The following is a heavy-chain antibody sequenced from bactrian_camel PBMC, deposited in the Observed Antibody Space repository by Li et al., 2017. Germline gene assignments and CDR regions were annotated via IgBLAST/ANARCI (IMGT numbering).Heavy chain of an antibody. Sequence: HVQLVESGGGSVQSGGSLRLSCAASGYSVSQGYMAWFRQATGKEREGVAAIDRAGNPTYTYSVKDRFTISKDNDKNILYLQMNSLEPEDTAMYYCAADFVNKQLARSYNYWGQGTQVTVS. J-gene: IGHJ4*01. CDR2: IDRAGNP. CDR1: GYSVSQGY. D-gene: IGHD7*01. CDR3: AADFVNKQLARSYNY. V-gene: IGHV3S53*01.